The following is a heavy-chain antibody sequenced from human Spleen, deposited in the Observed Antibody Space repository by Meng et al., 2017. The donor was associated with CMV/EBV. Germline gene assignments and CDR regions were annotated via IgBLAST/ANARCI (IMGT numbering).Heavy chain of an antibody. CDR2: IKSETDGGTT. D-gene: IGHD5-24*01. V-gene: IGHV3-15*01. J-gene: IGHJ4*02. CDR3: TRQLKTYYFDY. CDR1: GFSFSNAW. Sequence: GESLKISCAASGFSFSNAWMNWVRQAPGKGLEWVGRIKSETDGGTTDYAAPVKGRFTISRDDSKNTRFLQMNSLKTEDTAVYYCTRQLKTYYFDYWGQGTMVTVSS.